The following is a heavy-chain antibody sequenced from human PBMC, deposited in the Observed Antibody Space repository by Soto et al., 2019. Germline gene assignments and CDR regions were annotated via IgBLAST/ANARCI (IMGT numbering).Heavy chain of an antibody. CDR3: ATNLGLGYCSGGSCYIFDY. CDR2: FDPEDGET. J-gene: IGHJ4*02. CDR1: GYTLTELS. D-gene: IGHD2-15*01. Sequence: ASVKVSCKVSGYTLTELSMHWVRQAPGKGLEWMGGFDPEDGETIYAQKFQGRVTMTADTSTDTAYMELSSLRSEDTAVYYCATNLGLGYCSGGSCYIFDYWGQGTLVTVSS. V-gene: IGHV1-24*01.